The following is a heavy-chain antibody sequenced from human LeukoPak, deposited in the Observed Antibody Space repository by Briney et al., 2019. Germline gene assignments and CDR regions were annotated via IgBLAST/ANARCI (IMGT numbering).Heavy chain of an antibody. D-gene: IGHD3-10*01. Sequence: EASVKVSCEASGYTFTDSYMHWVRQAPGQGLEWMGWINPKTGGTNYAQRFQGRVTMTRDTSIRTAYMELNSLRSDDTAVYYCARDGRLTIFVRGIITEGSPPKNWGQGTLVTVSS. J-gene: IGHJ4*02. CDR2: INPKTGGT. V-gene: IGHV1-2*02. CDR1: GYTFTDSY. CDR3: ARDGRLTIFVRGIITEGSPPKN.